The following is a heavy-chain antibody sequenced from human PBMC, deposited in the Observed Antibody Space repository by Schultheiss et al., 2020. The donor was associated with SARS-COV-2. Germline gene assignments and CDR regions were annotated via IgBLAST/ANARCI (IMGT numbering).Heavy chain of an antibody. CDR1: GGSFSGYY. D-gene: IGHD2-15*01. CDR2: INHSGST. Sequence: GSLRLSCAVYGGSFSGYYWSWIRQPPGKGLEWIGEINHSGSTNYNPSLKSRVTISVDTSKNQFSLKLKSVTGADTAVFYCARHGLSGGRQFDYWGQGTLVTVSS. V-gene: IGHV4-34*01. CDR3: ARHGLSGGRQFDY. J-gene: IGHJ4*02.